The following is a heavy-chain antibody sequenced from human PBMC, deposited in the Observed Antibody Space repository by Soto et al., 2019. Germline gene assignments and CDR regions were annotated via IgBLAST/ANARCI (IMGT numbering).Heavy chain of an antibody. Sequence: GGSLRLSCAASGFTFSSYGMHWVRQAPGKGLEWVAVISYDGSNKYYADSVKGRFTISRDNSKNTLYLQMNSLRAEDTAVYYCAKGIEDIVLVPAARGHFDYWGQGTLVTVSS. D-gene: IGHD2-2*01. CDR3: AKGIEDIVLVPAARGHFDY. J-gene: IGHJ4*02. CDR2: ISYDGSNK. CDR1: GFTFSSYG. V-gene: IGHV3-30*18.